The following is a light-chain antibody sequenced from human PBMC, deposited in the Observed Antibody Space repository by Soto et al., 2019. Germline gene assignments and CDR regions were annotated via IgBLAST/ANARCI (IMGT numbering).Light chain of an antibody. CDR3: QQLKSYPST. J-gene: IGKJ5*01. V-gene: IGKV1-9*01. CDR2: AAS. CDR1: EDISSY. Sequence: IPLTQSPSSLSASVGDRFTFTCRASEDISSYLAWYQQKPGTAPKLLIYAASALHSGVPSRFSGSGSGTDFTLTISSLQPEDFAIYFCQQLKSYPSTFGQGTRLEIK.